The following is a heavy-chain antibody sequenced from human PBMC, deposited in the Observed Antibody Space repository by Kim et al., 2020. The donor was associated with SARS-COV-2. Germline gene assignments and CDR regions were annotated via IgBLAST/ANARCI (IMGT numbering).Heavy chain of an antibody. V-gene: IGHV1-2*06. CDR2: INPNSGGT. CDR3: ARLWRRSSGSIYYFDY. CDR1: FYTFTGYY. Sequence: SFPSSFYTFTGYYIHWMRQAPGQGLEWMGRINPNSGGTDNAQTFQGRVTMTRDTSISTAYMELSRLNSDDTAMYYCARLWRRSSGSIYYFDYWGQGTLVTVSS. D-gene: IGHD6-19*01. J-gene: IGHJ4*02.